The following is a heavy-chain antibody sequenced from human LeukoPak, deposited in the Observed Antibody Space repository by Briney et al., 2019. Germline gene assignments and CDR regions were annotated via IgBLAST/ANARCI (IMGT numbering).Heavy chain of an antibody. CDR2: INHSGST. V-gene: IGHV4-34*01. J-gene: IGHJ4*02. Sequence: PSETLSLTCAVYGGSFSGYYWSWIRQPPGKGPEWIGEINHSGSTNYNPSLKSRVTISVDTSKNQFSLKLSSVTAADTAVYYCARLMSAYSNYAVLDYWGQGTLVTVSS. D-gene: IGHD4-4*01. CDR1: GGSFSGYY. CDR3: ARLMSAYSNYAVLDY.